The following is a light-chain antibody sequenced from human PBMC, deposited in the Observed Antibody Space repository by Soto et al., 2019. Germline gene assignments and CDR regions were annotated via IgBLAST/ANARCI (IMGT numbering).Light chain of an antibody. CDR2: GAS. V-gene: IGKV3-20*01. Sequence: EIVLTQSPGTLSLSPGERATLSCRASQRVSSSYLAWYQQKPGQAPRLLIYGASSRATGIPDRFIGSGSGTDFTLTTSRLEPEDFAVYYCHQYDSSPLTFDGGTKVEIK. CDR3: HQYDSSPLT. J-gene: IGKJ4*01. CDR1: QRVSSSY.